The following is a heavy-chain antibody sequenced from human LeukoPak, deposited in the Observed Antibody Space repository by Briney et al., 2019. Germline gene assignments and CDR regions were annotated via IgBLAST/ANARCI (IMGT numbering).Heavy chain of an antibody. V-gene: IGHV3-64*01. CDR2: ISSNGGST. CDR3: ARPKAGTTLRYYYYMDV. CDR1: GFTFSSYA. D-gene: IGHD1-7*01. Sequence: GGSLRLSCAASGFTFSSYAMHWVRQAPGKGLEYVSAISSNGGSTYYANSVKGRFTISRDNSKNTLYLQMGSLRAEDMEVYYCARPKAGTTLRYYYYMDVWGKGTTVTVSS. J-gene: IGHJ6*03.